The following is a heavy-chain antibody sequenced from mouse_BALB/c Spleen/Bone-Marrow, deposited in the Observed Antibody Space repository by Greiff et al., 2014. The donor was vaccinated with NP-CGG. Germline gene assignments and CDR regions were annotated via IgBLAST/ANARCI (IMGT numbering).Heavy chain of an antibody. J-gene: IGHJ3*01. D-gene: IGHD1-2*01. CDR3: ARRQFITTAAWFAY. Sequence: VQLQQSGPELVKPGASVKTSCKASGYTFTSYVMHWVKQKPGQGLEWIGYINPYNDGTKYNEKFKGKATLTSDKSSSTAYMELSSLTSEDSAVYYCARRQFITTAAWFAYWGQGTLVTVSA. CDR1: GYTFTSYV. CDR2: INPYNDGT. V-gene: IGHV1-14*01.